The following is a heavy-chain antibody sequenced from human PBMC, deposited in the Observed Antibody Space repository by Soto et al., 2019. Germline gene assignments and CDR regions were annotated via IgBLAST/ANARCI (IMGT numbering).Heavy chain of an antibody. CDR3: AKHHYDSSGYYLIEGYFDY. V-gene: IGHV3-23*01. D-gene: IGHD3-22*01. J-gene: IGHJ4*02. CDR2: ISGSGGST. Sequence: EVQLLESGGGLVQPGGSLRLSCAASGFTFSSYAMSWVRQAPGKGLEWVSAISGSGGSTYYADSVKGRFTISRDNSKNTLYQKMNRLRAEDTAVYYCAKHHYDSSGYYLIEGYFDYWGQGTLVTVSS. CDR1: GFTFSSYA.